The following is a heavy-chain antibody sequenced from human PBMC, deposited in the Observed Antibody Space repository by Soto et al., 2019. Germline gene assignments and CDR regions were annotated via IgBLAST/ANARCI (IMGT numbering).Heavy chain of an antibody. Sequence: EVQLLESGGGLVQPGGSLRLSCAASGFTFSTYAMSWVRQAPGKGLEWVSGISGSGTNTYYADSVRGRLTISRDNSKNTRYLHMNSLRAADTAVYYCATTIALAGTYFDSWGQGTLVTVSS. CDR1: GFTFSTYA. CDR2: ISGSGTNT. V-gene: IGHV3-23*01. J-gene: IGHJ4*02. D-gene: IGHD6-19*01. CDR3: ATTIALAGTYFDS.